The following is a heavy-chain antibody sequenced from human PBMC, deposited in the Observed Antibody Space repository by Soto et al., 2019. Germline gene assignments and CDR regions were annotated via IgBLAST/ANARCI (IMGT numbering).Heavy chain of an antibody. Sequence: ASVKVSCKASGGTFSSYAISWVRQAPGQGLEWMGGIIPIFGTANYAQKFQGRVTITADESTSTAYMELSSLRSEDTAVYYCARDRLGDAGTTVYYYYYYGMDVWGQGTTVTVSS. CDR2: IIPIFGTA. J-gene: IGHJ6*02. D-gene: IGHD1-7*01. V-gene: IGHV1-69*13. CDR3: ARDRLGDAGTTVYYYYYYGMDV. CDR1: GGTFSSYA.